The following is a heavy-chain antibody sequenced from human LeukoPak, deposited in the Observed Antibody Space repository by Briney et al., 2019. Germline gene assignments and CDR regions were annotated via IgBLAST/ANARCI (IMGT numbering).Heavy chain of an antibody. CDR2: VYPSGST. J-gene: IGHJ4*02. CDR1: GGSISSGSYY. CDR3: ARGGYCGGDCYFYY. D-gene: IGHD2-21*02. Sequence: SETLSLTCTVSGGSISSGSYYWSWIRQPAGKGLEWIGRVYPSGSTNYNPSLKSRVSISVDTSKNQFSLRLSSVAAADTAVYYCARGGYCGGDCYFYYWGQGTLVTVSS. V-gene: IGHV4-61*02.